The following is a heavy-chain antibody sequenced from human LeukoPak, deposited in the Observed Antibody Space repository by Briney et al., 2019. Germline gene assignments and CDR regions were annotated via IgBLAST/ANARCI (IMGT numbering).Heavy chain of an antibody. J-gene: IGHJ4*02. CDR3: ARRLHDSGSDSADY. CDR2: IKFDGSQK. D-gene: IGHD3-10*01. CDR1: GFTFRSFD. V-gene: IGHV3-30*02. Sequence: PGGSLRLSCAPSGFTFRSFDMHWVRQRPDKGLEWVAFIKFDGSQKYYADSVRGRFTVSRYNSRNMLYLQLDSLRDDDTAVYFCARRLHDSGSDSADYWGQGTLVTVSS.